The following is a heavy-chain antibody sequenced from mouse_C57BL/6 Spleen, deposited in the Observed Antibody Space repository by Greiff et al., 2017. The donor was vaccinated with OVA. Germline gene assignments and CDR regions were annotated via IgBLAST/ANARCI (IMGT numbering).Heavy chain of an antibody. D-gene: IGHD2-1*01. CDR2: ISDGGSYT. Sequence: EVKVVESGGGLVKPGGSLKLSCAASGFTFSSYAMSWVRQTPEKRLEWVATISDGGSYTYYPDNVKGRFTISRDNAKNNLYLQMSHLKSEDTAMYYCARDYYGNYVGYAMDYWGQGTSVTVSS. V-gene: IGHV5-4*01. CDR1: GFTFSSYA. J-gene: IGHJ4*01. CDR3: ARDYYGNYVGYAMDY.